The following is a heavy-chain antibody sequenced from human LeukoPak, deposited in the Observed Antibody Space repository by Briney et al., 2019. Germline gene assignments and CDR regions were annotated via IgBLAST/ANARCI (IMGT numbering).Heavy chain of an antibody. CDR1: GFTFDDYA. J-gene: IGHJ4*02. CDR2: ISWNSGSI. Sequence: GGSLRLSGAASGFTFDDYAMHWVRHAPGKGLEWVSGISWNSGSIGYADSVKGRFTISRDNAKNSLYLQMNSLRAEDTALYYCAKDLYSSGWYYFDYWGQGTLVTVSS. CDR3: AKDLYSSGWYYFDY. D-gene: IGHD6-19*01. V-gene: IGHV3-9*01.